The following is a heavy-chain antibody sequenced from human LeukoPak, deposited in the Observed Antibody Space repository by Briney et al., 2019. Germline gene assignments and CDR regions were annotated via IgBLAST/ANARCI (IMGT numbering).Heavy chain of an antibody. CDR1: GYTFTSYA. D-gene: IGHD6-13*01. Sequence: ASVKVSCKASGYTFTSYAMNWVRQAPGQGLEWMGWINTNTGNPTYAQGFTGRFVFSLDTSVSTAYLQISSLKAEDTAVYYCARDPRLIAAAPSCFDYWGQGTLVTVSS. V-gene: IGHV7-4-1*02. CDR3: ARDPRLIAAAPSCFDY. J-gene: IGHJ4*02. CDR2: INTNTGNP.